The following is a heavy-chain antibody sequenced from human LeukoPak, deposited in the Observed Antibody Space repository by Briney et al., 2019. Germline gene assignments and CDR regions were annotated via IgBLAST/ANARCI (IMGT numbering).Heavy chain of an antibody. CDR1: GFTFSDYY. Sequence: GGSLRLSCAASGFTFSDYYMGWIRQAPGKGLEWVSYISSSGSTIYYADSVKGRFTISRDNAKNSLYLQMNSLRAEDTAVYYCARMGAVAGYPYYFDYWGQGTLVTVSS. V-gene: IGHV3-11*01. CDR2: ISSSGSTI. J-gene: IGHJ4*02. CDR3: ARMGAVAGYPYYFDY. D-gene: IGHD6-19*01.